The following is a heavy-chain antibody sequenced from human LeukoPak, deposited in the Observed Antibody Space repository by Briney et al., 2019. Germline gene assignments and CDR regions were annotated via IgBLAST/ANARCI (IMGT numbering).Heavy chain of an antibody. J-gene: IGHJ5*02. CDR3: AREGYSGSGGYNWFDP. D-gene: IGHD5-12*01. V-gene: IGHV4-30-4*01. Sequence: PSETLSLTCTVSGDSISSGDYYWGWIRQPPGKGLERIGYIYYSGSTYYNPSLKSRVTISVDTSKNQFSLKLSSVTAADTAVYYCAREGYSGSGGYNWFDPWGQGTLVTVSS. CDR1: GDSISSGDYY. CDR2: IYYSGST.